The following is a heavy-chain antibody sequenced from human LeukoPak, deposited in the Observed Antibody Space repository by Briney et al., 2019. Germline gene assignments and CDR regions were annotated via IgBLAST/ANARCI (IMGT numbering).Heavy chain of an antibody. Sequence: PSETLSLTCAVYGGSFSGYSWSWIRQHPGKGLEWIGYIYYSGSTYYNPSLKSRVTISVDTSKNQFSLKLSSVTAADTAVYYCARGEYYFDYWGQGTLVTVFS. CDR1: GGSFSGYS. J-gene: IGHJ4*02. CDR2: IYYSGST. D-gene: IGHD3-10*01. CDR3: ARGEYYFDY. V-gene: IGHV4-31*11.